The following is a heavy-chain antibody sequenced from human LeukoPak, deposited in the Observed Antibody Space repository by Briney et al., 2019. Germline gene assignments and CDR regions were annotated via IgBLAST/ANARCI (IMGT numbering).Heavy chain of an antibody. D-gene: IGHD1-26*01. J-gene: IGHJ4*02. CDR3: ARQGMGATTGV. Sequence: PSETLSLTCTVSGGSISSYYWSWIRQPPGKGLEWIGYIYYSGSTNYNPSLKSRVTISVDTSKNQFSLKLSSVTAADTAVYYCARQGMGATTGVWGQGTLVTVSS. CDR1: GGSISSYY. V-gene: IGHV4-59*08. CDR2: IYYSGST.